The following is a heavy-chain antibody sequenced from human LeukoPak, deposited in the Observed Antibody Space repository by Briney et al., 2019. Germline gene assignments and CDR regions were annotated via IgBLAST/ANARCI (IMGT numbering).Heavy chain of an antibody. CDR1: GYTFSGYN. CDR2: INPNSGGT. V-gene: IGHV1-2*02. Sequence: ASVKVSCKASGYTFSGYNMHWVRQAPGQGLEWVGWINPNSGGTSYAQKFQGRVTMTRDTSISTAYMDLSRLRSDDTAVYYCARGVTARGFYYYMDVWGKGTTVTISS. D-gene: IGHD2-21*02. J-gene: IGHJ6*03. CDR3: ARGVTARGFYYYMDV.